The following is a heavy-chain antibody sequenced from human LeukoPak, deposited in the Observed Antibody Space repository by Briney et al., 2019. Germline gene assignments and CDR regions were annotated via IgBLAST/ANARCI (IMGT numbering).Heavy chain of an antibody. CDR3: AKGTLGSCSGVTCYDFDN. CDR2: ITGSGRDT. V-gene: IGHV3-23*01. CDR1: GFTVSSNY. D-gene: IGHD2-8*02. Sequence: GGSLRLSCAASGFTVSSNYMSWVRQAPGKGLEWVSSITGSGRDTYYAGSVKGRITISRDNSRNTLYLQMNSLRAEDTALYYCAKGTLGSCSGVTCYDFDNWGQGTLVTVSS. J-gene: IGHJ4*02.